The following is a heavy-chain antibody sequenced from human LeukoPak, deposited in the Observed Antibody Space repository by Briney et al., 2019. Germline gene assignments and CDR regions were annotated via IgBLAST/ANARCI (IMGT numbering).Heavy chain of an antibody. CDR3: ARDGRRWIPSYYFDY. CDR1: GFTFSSYS. V-gene: IGHV3-48*02. D-gene: IGHD5-18*01. CDR2: ISSSSSTI. J-gene: IGHJ4*02. Sequence: PGGSLRLSCAASGFTFSSYSMNWVRQAPGKGLEWVSYISSSSSTIYYADSVKGRFTISRDNAKNSLYLQMNSLRDEDTAVYYCARDGRRWIPSYYFDYWGQGTLVTVSS.